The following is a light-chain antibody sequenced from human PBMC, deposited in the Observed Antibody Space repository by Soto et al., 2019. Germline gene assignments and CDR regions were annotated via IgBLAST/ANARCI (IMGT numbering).Light chain of an antibody. CDR1: QSVDRSY. CDR3: QQYGSSTPMFT. Sequence: EGVLTQSPGTLSLSPGERATLSCRASQSVDRSYLAWYQQRPGQAPRLLIYGASSRATGIPDRFSVSGSGTGFALTLSIRGPEPVAVYSCQQYGSSTPMFTFGQGTKLEIK. V-gene: IGKV3-20*01. CDR2: GAS. J-gene: IGKJ2*01.